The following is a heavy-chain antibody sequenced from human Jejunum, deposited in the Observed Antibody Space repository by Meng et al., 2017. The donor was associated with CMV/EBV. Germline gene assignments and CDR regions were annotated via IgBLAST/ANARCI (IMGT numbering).Heavy chain of an antibody. V-gene: IGHV4-59*01. D-gene: IGHD3-10*01. CDR2: IYYSGST. Sequence: SGGSISSYYWNWIRQPPGKGLEWIGYIYYSGSTNYNPSLKSRVTISMDTSENQFSLKVSSVTAGDTAVYYCARWSGSGNYPFADYWGQGTLVTVSS. J-gene: IGHJ4*02. CDR3: ARWSGSGNYPFADY. CDR1: GGSISSYY.